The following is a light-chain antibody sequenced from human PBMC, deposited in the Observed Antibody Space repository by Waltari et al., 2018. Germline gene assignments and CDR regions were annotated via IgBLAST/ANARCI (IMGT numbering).Light chain of an antibody. V-gene: IGLV2-23*02. Sequence: QPALTQPASVSGSPGQSITISCTGTSSDVGNYNLVSWYQQHPGKAPKLLIYEVSQRPSGVSNRSSGSKSGNTASLTISGLQPEDETDYYCCSYAGHSTYVFGTGTKVTVL. J-gene: IGLJ1*01. CDR3: CSYAGHSTYV. CDR1: SSDVGNYNL. CDR2: EVS.